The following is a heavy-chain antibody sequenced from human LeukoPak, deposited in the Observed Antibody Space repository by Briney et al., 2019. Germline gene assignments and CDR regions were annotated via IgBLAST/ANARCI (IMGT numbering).Heavy chain of an antibody. CDR2: FDPEDGET. CDR1: GYTLTELS. D-gene: IGHD3-10*01. CDR3: ATARRDYYGSGSYPY. V-gene: IGHV1-24*01. J-gene: IGHJ4*02. Sequence: ASVKVSCKVSGYTLTELSMHWVRQAPGKGLEWMGGFDPEDGETIYAQKFQGRVTMTEDTSTDTAYMELSSLRSEGTAVYYCATARRDYYGSGSYPYWGQGTLVTVSS.